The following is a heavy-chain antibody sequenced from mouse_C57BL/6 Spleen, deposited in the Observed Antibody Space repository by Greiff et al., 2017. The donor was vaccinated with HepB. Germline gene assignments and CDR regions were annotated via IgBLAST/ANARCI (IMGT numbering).Heavy chain of an antibody. V-gene: IGHV14-1*01. CDR1: GFNIKDYY. Sequence: EVKLQQSGAELVRPGASVKLSCTASGFNIKDYYMHWVKQRPEQGLEWIGRIDPEDGDTEYAPKFQGEATMTADTSSNTAYLQLSSLTSEDTAVYYCTTYSDYYGSRWFAYWGQGTLVTVYA. J-gene: IGHJ3*01. D-gene: IGHD1-1*01. CDR3: TTYSDYYGSRWFAY. CDR2: IDPEDGDT.